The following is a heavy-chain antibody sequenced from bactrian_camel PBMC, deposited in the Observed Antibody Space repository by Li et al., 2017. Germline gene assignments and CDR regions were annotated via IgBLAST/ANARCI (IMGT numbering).Heavy chain of an antibody. Sequence: DVQLVESGGGSVQVGGSLKLGCKVSGMRFGNADMAWFRQAPGKEREGVAAIRRYSGTTFYADSVKDRFTISQDNAKTTLYPQMNSLKPVDTAVYYCAAIIQCRANWNETGTYNYWGQGTQVTVS. CDR2: IRRYSGTT. V-gene: IGHV3S59*01. CDR3: AAIIQCRANWNETGTYNY. J-gene: IGHJ4*01. CDR1: GMRFGNAD. D-gene: IGHD8*01.